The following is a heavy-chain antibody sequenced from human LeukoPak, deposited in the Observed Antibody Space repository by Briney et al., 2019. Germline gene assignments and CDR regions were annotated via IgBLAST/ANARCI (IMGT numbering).Heavy chain of an antibody. CDR2: ISYDGSNK. J-gene: IGHJ5*02. V-gene: IGHV3-30*04. CDR1: GFTFSSYA. D-gene: IGHD2-15*01. Sequence: GRSLRLSCAASGFTFSSYAIHWVRQAPGKGLEWMAVISYDGSNKYYADSVKGRFTISRDNSKNTLYLQMNSLRPEDTAVYYCERDAPGYCSGGTCYNKWFDPWGQGTLVAVSS. CDR3: ERDAPGYCSGGTCYNKWFDP.